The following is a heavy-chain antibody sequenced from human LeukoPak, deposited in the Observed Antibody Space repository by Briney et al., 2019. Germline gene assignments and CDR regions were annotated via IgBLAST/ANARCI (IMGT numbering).Heavy chain of an antibody. D-gene: IGHD3-10*01. V-gene: IGHV4-59*01. CDR3: AREGSDYGSGSYYEESYGVDY. CDR1: GGSISSYY. J-gene: IGHJ4*02. Sequence: SETLSLTCTVSGGSISSYYWSWIRQPPGKGLEWIGYIYYSGSTNYNPSLKSRVTISVDTSKNQFSLKLSSVTAADTAVYYCAREGSDYGSGSYYEESYGVDYWGQGPLVTVSS. CDR2: IYYSGST.